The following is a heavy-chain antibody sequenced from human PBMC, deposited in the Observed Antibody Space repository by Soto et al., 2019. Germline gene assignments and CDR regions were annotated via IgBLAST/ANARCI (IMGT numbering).Heavy chain of an antibody. CDR3: AREVVSQLVPYYFDY. D-gene: IGHD6-13*01. CDR2: ISSSSSYT. Sequence: GGSLRLSCAASGFTFSEYYMSWIRQAPGKGLEWVSYISSSSSYTNYADSVKGRFTISRDNAKNSLYLQMNSLRAEDTAVYYCAREVVSQLVPYYFDYWGQGTLVTVSS. J-gene: IGHJ4*02. V-gene: IGHV3-11*06. CDR1: GFTFSEYY.